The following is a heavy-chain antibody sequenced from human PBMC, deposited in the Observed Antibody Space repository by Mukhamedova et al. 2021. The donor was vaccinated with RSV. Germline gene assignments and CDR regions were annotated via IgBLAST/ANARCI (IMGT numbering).Heavy chain of an antibody. Sequence: GLEWVSLITWDSVSTYYADSVKGRFTISRDNSQKSLYLQMNSLTTEDTALYYCAKVINGRYFDCAPQDYFGMDVWGQGTTVTVSS. D-gene: IGHD3-9*01. CDR3: AKVINGRYFDCAPQDYFGMDV. V-gene: IGHV3-43*01. J-gene: IGHJ6*02. CDR2: ITWDSVST.